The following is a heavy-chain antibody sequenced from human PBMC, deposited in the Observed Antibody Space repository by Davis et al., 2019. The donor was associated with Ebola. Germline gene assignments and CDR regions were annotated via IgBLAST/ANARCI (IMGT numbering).Heavy chain of an antibody. CDR2: FDPADGET. V-gene: IGHV1-24*01. D-gene: IGHD3-10*01. J-gene: IGHJ6*02. Sequence: AASVQVSCKVSGYTLTEFSMHWVRQAPGKGLEWMGGFDPADGETIYAQKFQGRVTMTEDTSTDTAYMELSSLRSEDTAVYYCATQSPRITMVQGVIITRSSYGMDVWGQGTTVTVSS. CDR1: GYTLTEFS. CDR3: ATQSPRITMVQGVIITRSSYGMDV.